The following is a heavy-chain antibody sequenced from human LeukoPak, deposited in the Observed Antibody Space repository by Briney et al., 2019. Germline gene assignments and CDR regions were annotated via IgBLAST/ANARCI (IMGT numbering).Heavy chain of an antibody. J-gene: IGHJ4*02. D-gene: IGHD4-17*01. CDR2: IYYSGRS. V-gene: IGHV4-30-2*01. CDR1: GGSIMVAAYS. CDR3: ARGRLRMNDY. Sequence: TSETLSLTCTVSGGSIMVAAYSWSWIRQPPGKGLEWVGYIYYSGRSYYNPSLKSRVTISVDTSKNQFSLKLSSVTAADTAVYYCARGRLRMNDYWGQGTLVTVSS.